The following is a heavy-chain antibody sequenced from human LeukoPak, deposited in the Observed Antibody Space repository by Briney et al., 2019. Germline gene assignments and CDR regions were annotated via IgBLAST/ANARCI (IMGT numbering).Heavy chain of an antibody. Sequence: RTSETLSLTCTVSGGSISSYYWSWIRQPPGKGLEWLGYIYYSGSTNYNPSLKSRVTISVDTSKNQFSLKLSSVTAADTAVYYCARDGQGLRAREGFDYWGQGTLVTVSS. J-gene: IGHJ4*02. D-gene: IGHD6-6*01. CDR2: IYYSGST. V-gene: IGHV4-59*12. CDR1: GGSISSYY. CDR3: ARDGQGLRAREGFDY.